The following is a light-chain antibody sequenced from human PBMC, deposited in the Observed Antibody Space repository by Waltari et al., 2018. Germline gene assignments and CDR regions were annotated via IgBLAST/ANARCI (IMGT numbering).Light chain of an antibody. J-gene: IGLJ3*02. CDR3: NSFTDTASWV. CDR1: SSDVGGHTH. Sequence: QSALTQPASVSGSPGESITIPCPGTSSDVGGHTHVSWYQHHPGKAPKLIIHDVNKRPSGVSNRFSGSKSDTTASLTISGLQAEDEADYYCNSFTDTASWVFGGGTKLTVL. V-gene: IGLV2-14*03. CDR2: DVN.